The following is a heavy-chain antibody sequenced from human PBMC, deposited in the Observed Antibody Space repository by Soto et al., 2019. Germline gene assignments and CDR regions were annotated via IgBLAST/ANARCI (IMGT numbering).Heavy chain of an antibody. J-gene: IGHJ3*02. CDR2: ITPIFGTA. CDR1: GGTFSSYA. CDR3: ASTTVVTIDDAFDI. V-gene: IGHV1-69*12. Sequence: QVQLVQSGAEVKKPGSSVKVSCKASGGTFSSYAISWVRQAPGQGLEWMGGITPIFGTANYAQKFQGRVTITADESTSTAYMELSSLRSEDTAVYYCASTTVVTIDDAFDIWGQGTMVTVSS. D-gene: IGHD4-17*01.